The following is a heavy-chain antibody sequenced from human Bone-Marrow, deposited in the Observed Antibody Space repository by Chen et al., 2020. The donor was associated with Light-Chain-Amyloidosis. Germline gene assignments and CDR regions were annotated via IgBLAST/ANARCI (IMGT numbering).Heavy chain of an antibody. D-gene: IGHD5-12*01. V-gene: IGHV3-43D*04. Sequence: EVQLLESGGAVVQPGGSLRLSCVASGFTFHDHAMHWVRQVPGKGLEWVSLISWDGSTTYYADSVKGRFTISRDDRKNSLYLQMDSLRAEDTALYYCAKDSRVACPRDFYYYGLDVWGPGTTVTVSS. CDR1: GFTFHDHA. CDR2: ISWDGSTT. CDR3: AKDSRVACPRDFYYYGLDV. J-gene: IGHJ6*02.